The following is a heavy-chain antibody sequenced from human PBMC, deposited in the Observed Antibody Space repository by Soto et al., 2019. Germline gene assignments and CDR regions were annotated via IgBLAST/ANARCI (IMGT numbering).Heavy chain of an antibody. CDR2: ISSSSSTI. CDR1: GFTFSSYS. CDR3: AREKAAYSSGRDACDI. V-gene: IGHV3-48*02. Sequence: EVQLVESGGGLVQPGGSLRLSCAASGFTFSSYSMNWVRQAPGKGLEWVSYISSSSSTIYYADSVKGRFTISRDNAKNALYLQMNSLRDEDTAVYYCAREKAAYSSGRDACDIWGQGTMVTVSS. D-gene: IGHD6-19*01. J-gene: IGHJ3*02.